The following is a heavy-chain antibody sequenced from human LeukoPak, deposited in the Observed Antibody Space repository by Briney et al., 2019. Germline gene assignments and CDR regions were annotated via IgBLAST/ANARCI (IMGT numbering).Heavy chain of an antibody. CDR2: IIPIFGTA. CDR1: GGTFSSYA. V-gene: IGHV1-69*13. J-gene: IGHJ4*02. Sequence: SVKVSCKASGGTFSSYAISWVRQAPGQGLEWMGGIIPIFGTANYAQKFQGRVTITADESTSTAYMELSSLRSEDTAVYYCAREGSSRDFWSGYRYYFDYWGQGTLVTVSS. D-gene: IGHD3-3*01. CDR3: AREGSSRDFWSGYRYYFDY.